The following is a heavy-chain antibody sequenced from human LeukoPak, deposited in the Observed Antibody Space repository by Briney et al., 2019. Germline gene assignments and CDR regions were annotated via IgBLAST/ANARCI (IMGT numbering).Heavy chain of an antibody. V-gene: IGHV3-30*18. CDR1: GFTFSSYG. J-gene: IGHJ4*02. CDR2: ISYDGSNK. D-gene: IGHD6-19*01. Sequence: GALILSCAASGFTFSSYGMHWVRQAPGKGLEWVAVISYDGSNKYYADSVKGRFTISRDNSKNTLYLQMNSLRAEDTAVYYCAKDTGYSSGWPLGYWGQGTLVTVSS. CDR3: AKDTGYSSGWPLGY.